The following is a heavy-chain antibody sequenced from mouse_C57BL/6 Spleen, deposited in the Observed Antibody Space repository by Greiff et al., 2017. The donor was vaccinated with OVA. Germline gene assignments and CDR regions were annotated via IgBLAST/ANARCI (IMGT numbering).Heavy chain of an antibody. V-gene: IGHV1-52*01. D-gene: IGHD1-1*01. CDR1: GYTFTSYW. Sequence: VQLQQPGAELVRPGSSVKLSCKASGYTFTSYWMHWVKQRPIQGLEWIGNIDPSDSETHYNQKFKDKATLTVDKSSSTAYMQLSSLTSEDSAVNYCARVYGSLGYFDYWGQGTTLTVSS. CDR3: ARVYGSLGYFDY. J-gene: IGHJ2*01. CDR2: IDPSDSET.